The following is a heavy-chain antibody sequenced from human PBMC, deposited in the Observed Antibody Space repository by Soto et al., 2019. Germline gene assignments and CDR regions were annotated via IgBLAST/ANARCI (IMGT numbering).Heavy chain of an antibody. CDR3: ARRRNRPNWFDP. CDR1: GGSISTYY. J-gene: IGHJ5*02. CDR2: IYFRGTT. Sequence: ETLSLTCTVSGGSISTYYWSWIRQPPGKGLEWIGYIYFRGTTNYNPSLKSRVTMSADTSKNQFSLKLNSVTAADTAMYYCARRRNRPNWFDPWGQGTLVTVSS. V-gene: IGHV4-59*08.